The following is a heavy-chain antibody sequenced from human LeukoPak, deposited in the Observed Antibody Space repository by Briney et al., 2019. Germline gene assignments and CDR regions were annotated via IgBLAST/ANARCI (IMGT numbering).Heavy chain of an antibody. CDR2: IYYSGST. D-gene: IGHD6-13*01. CDR3: AGGSSWYYYYYYMDV. Sequence: SQTLSLTCTVSGGSISSGDYYWSWIRQPPGKGLEWIGYIYYSGSTYYNPSLKSRVTISVDTSKNQFSLKLSSVTAADTAVYYCAGGSSWYYYYYYMDVWGKGTTVTVSS. J-gene: IGHJ6*03. V-gene: IGHV4-30-4*08. CDR1: GGSISSGDYY.